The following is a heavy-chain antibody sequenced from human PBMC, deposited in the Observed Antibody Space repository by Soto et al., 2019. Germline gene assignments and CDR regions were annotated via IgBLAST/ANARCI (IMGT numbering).Heavy chain of an antibody. CDR2: ISAYNGNT. CDR3: ARDLELWDVLPSIAARPSLIYSYYYMDV. CDR1: GYTFTSYG. D-gene: IGHD6-6*01. J-gene: IGHJ6*03. V-gene: IGHV1-18*01. Sequence: QVQLVQSGAEVKKPGASVKVSCKASGYTFTSYGISWVRQAPGQGLEWMGWISAYNGNTNYAQKLQGRATMTTDPSTSTAYMELRSLRSDDTAVYYCARDLELWDVLPSIAARPSLIYSYYYMDVWGKGTTVTVSS.